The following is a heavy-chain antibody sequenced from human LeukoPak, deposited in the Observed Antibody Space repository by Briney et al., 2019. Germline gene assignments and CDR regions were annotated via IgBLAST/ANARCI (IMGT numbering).Heavy chain of an antibody. CDR3: AKGPPDSSAWYKRTEG. D-gene: IGHD6-13*01. Sequence: GGSLRLSCAASGFTFNTYAMAWVRQAPGKGLEWVSDFSGSSDTTYYADSVKGRFTISRDNSKNTLYLQMNSLRAEDTAIYYCAKGPPDSSAWYKRTEGWGQGTLVTVSS. CDR2: FSGSSDTT. J-gene: IGHJ4*02. CDR1: GFTFNTYA. V-gene: IGHV3-23*01.